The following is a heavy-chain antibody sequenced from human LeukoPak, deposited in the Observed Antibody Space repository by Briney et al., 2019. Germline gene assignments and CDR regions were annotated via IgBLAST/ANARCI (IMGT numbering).Heavy chain of an antibody. CDR2: ISAYNGNT. Sequence: ASVKVSCKASGYTFTSYGISWVRQAPGQGLEWMGWISAYNGNTNYAQKLQGRVTMTTDASTSTAYMELRSLRSDDTAIYYCAREVLVVEITPGWGWFDPWGQGTLVTVSS. D-gene: IGHD2-2*01. CDR1: GYTFTSYG. J-gene: IGHJ5*02. CDR3: AREVLVVEITPGWGWFDP. V-gene: IGHV1-18*01.